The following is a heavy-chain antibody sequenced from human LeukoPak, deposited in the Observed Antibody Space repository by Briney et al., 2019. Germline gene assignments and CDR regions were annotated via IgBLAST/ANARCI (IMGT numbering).Heavy chain of an antibody. V-gene: IGHV4-61*08. CDR2: IYYSGST. CDR3: ARELVGYSPDAFDI. Sequence: PSQTLSLTCTVSGGSISSGGSYWTWIRQPPGKGLEWIGYIYYSGSTNYNPSLKSRVTISVDTSKNQFSLKLSSVTAADTAVYYCARELVGYSPDAFDIWGQGTMVTVSS. D-gene: IGHD5-24*01. J-gene: IGHJ3*02. CDR1: GGSISSGGSY.